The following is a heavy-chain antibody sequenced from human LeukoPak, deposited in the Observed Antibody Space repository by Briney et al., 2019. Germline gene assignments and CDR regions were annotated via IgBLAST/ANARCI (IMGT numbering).Heavy chain of an antibody. CDR3: ARGQLRFPNYYYYGMDV. CDR2: IWYDGSNK. J-gene: IGHJ6*02. Sequence: PGGSLRLSCAASGFTFSSYGMHWVRQAPGKGLEWVAVIWYDGSNKYYADSVKGRFTISRDNSKNTLYLQMNSLRAEDTAVHYCARGQLRFPNYYYYGMDVWGQGTTVTVSS. CDR1: GFTFSSYG. V-gene: IGHV3-33*01. D-gene: IGHD3-3*01.